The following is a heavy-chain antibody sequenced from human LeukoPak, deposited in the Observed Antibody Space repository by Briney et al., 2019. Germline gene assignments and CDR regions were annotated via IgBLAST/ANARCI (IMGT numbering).Heavy chain of an antibody. Sequence: GGSLRLSCAASGFTFSSYSMNWVRQAPGKGLEWVSSISSSSSYIYYADSVKGRLTIPRDNAKNSLYLQMNSLRAEDTAVYYCARDHPRYCSSTSCYTPPDYWGQGTLVTVSS. CDR2: ISSSSSYI. V-gene: IGHV3-21*01. CDR3: ARDHPRYCSSTSCYTPPDY. CDR1: GFTFSSYS. D-gene: IGHD2-2*02. J-gene: IGHJ4*02.